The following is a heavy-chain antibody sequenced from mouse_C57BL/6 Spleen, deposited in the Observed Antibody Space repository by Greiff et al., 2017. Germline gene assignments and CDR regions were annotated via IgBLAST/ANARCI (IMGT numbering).Heavy chain of an antibody. Sequence: EVKLQESGPELVKPGASVKIPCKASGYTFTDYNMDWVKQSHGKSLEWIGDINPNNGGTIYNQKFKGKATLTVDKSSSTAYMELRSLTSEDTAVYYCARSSYYGSSYRNYFDYWGQGTTLTVSS. J-gene: IGHJ2*01. CDR1: GYTFTDYN. V-gene: IGHV1-18*01. CDR3: ARSSYYGSSYRNYFDY. CDR2: INPNNGGT. D-gene: IGHD1-1*01.